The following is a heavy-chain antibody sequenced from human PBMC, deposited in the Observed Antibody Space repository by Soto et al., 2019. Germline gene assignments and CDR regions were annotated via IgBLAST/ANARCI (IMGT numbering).Heavy chain of an antibody. V-gene: IGHV3-33*01. J-gene: IGHJ4*02. Sequence: QVQLVESGGGVVQPGRSLRLSCAASGFTFSSYGMHWVRQAPGKGLEWVAVIWYDGSNKYYADSVMGRFTISRDNSKNTLYLQMNSLRAEDTAVYYCARGGDGYNYYAVYWGQGTLVTVSS. CDR3: ARGGDGYNYYAVY. D-gene: IGHD5-12*01. CDR1: GFTFSSYG. CDR2: IWYDGSNK.